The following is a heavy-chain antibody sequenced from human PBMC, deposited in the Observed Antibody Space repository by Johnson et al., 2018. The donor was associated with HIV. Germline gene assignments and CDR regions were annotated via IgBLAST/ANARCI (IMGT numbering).Heavy chain of an antibody. Sequence: VQLVESGGGLVQPGGSLRLSCAASGFTVSSNYMSWVRQTPGKGLEWVANIKQDGSEKYYVDSVKGRFPISRDNAKNSLYLQMNSLRAEDTAVYYCARDGSDVVGAPLQAFDIWGQGTMVTVSS. CDR1: GFTVSSNY. CDR2: IKQDGSEK. J-gene: IGHJ3*02. V-gene: IGHV3-7*05. D-gene: IGHD1-26*01. CDR3: ARDGSDVVGAPLQAFDI.